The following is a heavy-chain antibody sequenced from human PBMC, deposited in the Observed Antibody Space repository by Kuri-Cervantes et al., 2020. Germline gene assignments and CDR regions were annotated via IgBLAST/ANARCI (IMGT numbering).Heavy chain of an antibody. CDR2: ISYSGST. CDR3: ARSIRWAFDI. CDR1: GGSISSSY. V-gene: IGHV4-59*12. D-gene: IGHD5-24*01. J-gene: IGHJ3*02. Sequence: SETLSLTCTVSGGSISSSYWSWIRQPPGKGLEWIGYISYSGSTNYNPSLKSRVTISVDTSRNQFSLKLNSVTAADTAVYYCARSIRWAFDIWGQGAMVTVSS.